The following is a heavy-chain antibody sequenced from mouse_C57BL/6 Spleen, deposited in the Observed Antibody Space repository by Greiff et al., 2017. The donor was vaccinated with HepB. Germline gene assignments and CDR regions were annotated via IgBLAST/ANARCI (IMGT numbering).Heavy chain of an antibody. CDR2: IDPETGGT. J-gene: IGHJ3*01. CDR3: TRPYYYGRSS. Sequence: VQLQQSGAELVRPGASVTLSCKASGYTFTDYEMHWVKQTPVHGLEWIGAIDPETGGTAYNQKFKGKAILTADKSSSTAYMELRSLTSEDSAVYYCTRPYYYGRSSWGQGTLVTVSA. CDR1: GYTFTDYE. V-gene: IGHV1-15*01. D-gene: IGHD1-1*01.